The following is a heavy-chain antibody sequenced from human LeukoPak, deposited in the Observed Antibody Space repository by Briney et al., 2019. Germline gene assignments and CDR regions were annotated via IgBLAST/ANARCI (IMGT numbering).Heavy chain of an antibody. CDR2: INHSGST. D-gene: IGHD3-16*02. CDR3: AREGSDDYVWGSYRYGFYYMDV. J-gene: IGHJ6*03. V-gene: IGHV4-34*01. CDR1: GGSFSGYY. Sequence: SETLSLTCAVYGGSFSGYYWSWIRQPPGKGLEWIGEINHSGSTNYNPSLKSRVTISVDTSKNQFSPKLSSVTAADTAVYYCAREGSDDYVWGSYRYGFYYMDVWGKGTTVTVSS.